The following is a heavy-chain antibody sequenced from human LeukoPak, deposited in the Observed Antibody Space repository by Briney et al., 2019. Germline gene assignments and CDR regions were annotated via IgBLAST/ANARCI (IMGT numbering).Heavy chain of an antibody. CDR3: ARDKDTGSGWYY. Sequence: GGSLRLSCAASGFTFSSYSMNWVRQAPGKGLEWVSSISSSSSYIYYADSVKGRFTISRDNAKNSLYLQMNSLRAEDTAVYYCARDKDTGSGWYYWGQGTLVTVSS. CDR1: GFTFSSYS. CDR2: ISSSSSYI. D-gene: IGHD6-19*01. V-gene: IGHV3-21*01. J-gene: IGHJ4*02.